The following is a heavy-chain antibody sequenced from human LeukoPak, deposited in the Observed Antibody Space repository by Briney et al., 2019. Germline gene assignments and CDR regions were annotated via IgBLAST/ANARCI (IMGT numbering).Heavy chain of an antibody. Sequence: SETLSLTCSVSGGSISRSSYYWGWTRQPPGKGLEWIGSIYYSGSTYYNPSLKSRVTISVDASRNQFSLKLGSVTAADTAVYYCARHGSIATGAFTYWGQGTLVTVSS. J-gene: IGHJ4*02. CDR3: ARHGSIATGAFTY. V-gene: IGHV4-39*01. CDR2: IYYSGST. D-gene: IGHD6-13*01. CDR1: GGSISRSSYY.